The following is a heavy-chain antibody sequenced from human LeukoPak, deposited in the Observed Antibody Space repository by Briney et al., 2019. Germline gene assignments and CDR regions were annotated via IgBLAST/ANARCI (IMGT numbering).Heavy chain of an antibody. J-gene: IGHJ4*02. CDR1: GFTFSSYG. D-gene: IGHD1-26*01. V-gene: IGHV3-33*01. CDR3: ARDDRGSYSTNAIDY. CDR2: IWYDGSSQ. Sequence: GGSLRLSCAASGFTFSSYGMNWVRQAPGKGLEWVAVIWYDGSSQYYADTVKGRFTISRDNSNNTLFLQMNSLRAEDTAVYYCARDDRGSYSTNAIDYWGQGTLVTVSS.